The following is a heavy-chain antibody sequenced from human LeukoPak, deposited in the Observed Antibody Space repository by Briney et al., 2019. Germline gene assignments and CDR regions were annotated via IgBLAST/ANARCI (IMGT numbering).Heavy chain of an antibody. Sequence: ASVKVSCKASGYTFTSYYMHWVRQAPGQGLEWMGIINPSGGSTSYAQKFQGRVTITRDMSTSTVYMELSSLRSEDTAVYYCARDGDYGDSDYYYYMDVWGKGTTVTISS. D-gene: IGHD4-17*01. CDR1: GYTFTSYY. J-gene: IGHJ6*03. CDR3: ARDGDYGDSDYYYYMDV. V-gene: IGHV1-46*01. CDR2: INPSGGST.